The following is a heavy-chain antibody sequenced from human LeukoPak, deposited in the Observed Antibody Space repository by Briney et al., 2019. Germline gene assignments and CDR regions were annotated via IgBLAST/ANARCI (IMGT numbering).Heavy chain of an antibody. CDR2: ISGSGGST. CDR3: AKSIVGAPRAY. J-gene: IGHJ4*02. V-gene: IGHV3-23*01. CDR1: GFTFAGHA. Sequence: GGSLRLSCAASGFTFAGHAMSWVRQAPGKGLEWVSAISGSGGSTYYADSVKGRFTISRDNSKNTLYLQMNSLRAEDTAVYYCAKSIVGAPRAYWGQGTLVTVSS. D-gene: IGHD1-26*01.